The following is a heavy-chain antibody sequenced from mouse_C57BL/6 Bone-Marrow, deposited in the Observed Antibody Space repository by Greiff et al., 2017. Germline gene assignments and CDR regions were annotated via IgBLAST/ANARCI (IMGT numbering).Heavy chain of an antibody. J-gene: IGHJ2*01. V-gene: IGHV1-61*01. D-gene: IGHD1-1*01. CDR3: ARETTVVHFDY. Sequence: VQLQQSGAELVRPGSSVKLSCKASGYTFTSYWMDLVKQRPGQGLEWIGNIYPSDSETHYNQKFKDKAKLTVDKSSSTAYMQLSSLTSEDSAVYYCARETTVVHFDYWGQGTTLTVSS. CDR2: IYPSDSET. CDR1: GYTFTSYW.